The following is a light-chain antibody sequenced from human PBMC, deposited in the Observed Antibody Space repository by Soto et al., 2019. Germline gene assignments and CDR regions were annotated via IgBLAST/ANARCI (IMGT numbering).Light chain of an antibody. V-gene: IGLV2-14*03. CDR3: SSYSGSSTLVV. CDR1: TSDIGGYNF. CDR2: DVN. Sequence: QSALTQPASVSGSPGQSIAISCTGTTSDIGGYNFVSWYQQHPGKAPQLVIYDVNIRPSGVSDRFSGSKSGNTASLTSSGLQAEDEADYYCSSYSGSSTLVVFGGGTKLTVL. J-gene: IGLJ2*01.